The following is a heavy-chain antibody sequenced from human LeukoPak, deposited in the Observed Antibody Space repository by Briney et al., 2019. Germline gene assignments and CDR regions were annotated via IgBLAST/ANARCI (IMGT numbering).Heavy chain of an antibody. J-gene: IGHJ4*02. CDR1: GFTFSSYS. CDR2: INWNGGST. D-gene: IGHD2-15*01. CDR3: AREFPNCSGGSCYSVLDY. Sequence: PGGSLRLSCAASGFTFSSYSMNWVRQAPGKGLEWVSGINWNGGSTGYADSVKGRFTISRDNAKNSLYLQMNSLRAEDTALYYCAREFPNCSGGSCYSVLDYWGQGTLVTVSS. V-gene: IGHV3-20*04.